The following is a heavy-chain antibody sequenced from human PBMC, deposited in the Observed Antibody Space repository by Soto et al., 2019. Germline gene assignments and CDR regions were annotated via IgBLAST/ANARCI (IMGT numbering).Heavy chain of an antibody. J-gene: IGHJ6*02. Sequence: KPGGSLRLSCAASGFTFSSYSMNWVRQAPGKGLEWVSSISSSSSYIYYADSVKGRFTISRDNAKNSLYLQMNSLRAEDTAVYYCASTSGSYSYYYGVDVWGQGTTVTVSS. CDR3: ASTSGSYSYYYGVDV. CDR1: GFTFSSYS. D-gene: IGHD1-26*01. V-gene: IGHV3-21*01. CDR2: ISSSSSYI.